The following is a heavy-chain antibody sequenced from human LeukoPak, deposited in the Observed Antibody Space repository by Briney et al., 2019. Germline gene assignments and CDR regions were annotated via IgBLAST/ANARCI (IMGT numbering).Heavy chain of an antibody. CDR3: ARDRHYDSSGYPVIYFDY. D-gene: IGHD3-22*01. CDR2: IYYRGNT. V-gene: IGHV4-59*01. Sequence: SETLSLTCTVSGGSISNYYWSWIRQPPEKGLEWIGYIYYRGNTKYNPSLKSRVTISVDPSKNQFSLELSSVTAADTAVYYCARDRHYDSSGYPVIYFDYWGQGTLVTVSS. J-gene: IGHJ4*02. CDR1: GGSISNYY.